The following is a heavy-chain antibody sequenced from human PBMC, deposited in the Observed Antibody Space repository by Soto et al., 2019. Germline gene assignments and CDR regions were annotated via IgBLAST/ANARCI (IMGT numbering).Heavy chain of an antibody. CDR2: IYYSGST. CDR3: ASLPTAAGDAFDI. Sequence: SETLSLTCTVSGGSISSYYWSWIRQPPGKGLEWIGYIYYSGSTNYNPSLKSRVTISVDTSKNQFSLKLSSVTAADTAVYYCASLPTAAGDAFDIWGQGTMVTVSS. D-gene: IGHD2-15*01. CDR1: GGSISSYY. V-gene: IGHV4-59*08. J-gene: IGHJ3*02.